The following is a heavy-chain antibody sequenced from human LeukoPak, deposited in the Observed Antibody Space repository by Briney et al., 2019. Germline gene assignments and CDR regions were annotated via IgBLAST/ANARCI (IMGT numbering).Heavy chain of an antibody. J-gene: IGHJ6*03. CDR1: GYTFSDYY. V-gene: IGHV1-2*02. D-gene: IGHD2-2*01. CDR2: INPKSGDT. CDR3: VRGSRSYYYMDV. Sequence: GASVKVSCKASGYTFSDYYMHWVRQAPGQGLEWMGWINPKSGDTNYAQNFQGRVTMTRDTSIRTAYMEMSSLRYDDTAVYYCVRGSRSYYYMDVWGKGTTVTVSS.